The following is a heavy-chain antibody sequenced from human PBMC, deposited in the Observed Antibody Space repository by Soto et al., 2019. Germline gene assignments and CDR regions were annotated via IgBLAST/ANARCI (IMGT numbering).Heavy chain of an antibody. J-gene: IGHJ5*02. CDR2: ISRDGTNT. V-gene: IGHV3-43*01. CDR3: VKETYYYDVSSYYPLGS. Sequence: SLRLSCAASGFTFSSYGMHWVRQAPGKGLEWVSLISRDGTNTNYAESVKGRFTISRDNSKNSLYLQMNSLRTEDTALYYCVKETYYYDVSSYYPLGSWGQGTLVTVSS. D-gene: IGHD3-22*01. CDR1: GFTFSSYG.